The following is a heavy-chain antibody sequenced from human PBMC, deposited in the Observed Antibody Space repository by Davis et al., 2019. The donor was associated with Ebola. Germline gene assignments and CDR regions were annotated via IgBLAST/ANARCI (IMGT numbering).Heavy chain of an antibody. CDR3: ASGYYDFWSGYQYYFDY. D-gene: IGHD3-3*01. CDR2: IYPGDSDT. V-gene: IGHV5-51*01. J-gene: IGHJ4*02. Sequence: PGGSLRLSCKGSGYSFTSYWIGWVRQVPGKGLEWMGIIYPGDSDTRYSPSFQGQVTLSADKSISTAYLQWSSLKASDTAMYYCASGYYDFWSGYQYYFDYWGQGTLVTVSS. CDR1: GYSFTSYW.